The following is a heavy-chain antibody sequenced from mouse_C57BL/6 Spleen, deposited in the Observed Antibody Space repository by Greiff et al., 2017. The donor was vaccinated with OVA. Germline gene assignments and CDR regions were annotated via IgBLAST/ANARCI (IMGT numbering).Heavy chain of an antibody. J-gene: IGHJ1*03. CDR1: GFSFNTYA. CDR2: IRSKSNNYAT. Sequence: EVKLQESGGGLVQPKGSLKLSCAASGFSFNTYAMNWVRQAPGKGLEWVARIRSKSNNYATYYADSVKDRFTISRDDSESMLYLQMNNLKTEDTAMYYCVRQRGYFDVWGTGTTVTVSS. CDR3: VRQRGYFDV. V-gene: IGHV10-1*01.